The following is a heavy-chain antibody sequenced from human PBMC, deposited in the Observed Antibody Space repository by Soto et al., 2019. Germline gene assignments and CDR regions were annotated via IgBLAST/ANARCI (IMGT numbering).Heavy chain of an antibody. CDR1: GGSISSYY. CDR2: IYYSGST. J-gene: IGHJ4*02. D-gene: IGHD4-17*01. CDR3: ARAYGDDVFDY. V-gene: IGHV4-59*01. Sequence: QVQLQESGPGLVKPSETLSLTCTVSGGSISSYYWSWIRQPPGKGLEWIGYIYYSGSTNYNPSLKSRVTISVDTSKNQFSPKLSSVTAADTAVYYCARAYGDDVFDYWGQGTLVTVSS.